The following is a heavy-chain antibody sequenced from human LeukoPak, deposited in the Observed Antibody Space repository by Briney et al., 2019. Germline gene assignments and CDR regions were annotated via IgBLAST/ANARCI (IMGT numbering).Heavy chain of an antibody. J-gene: IGHJ4*02. Sequence: GESLRLSCVASGLTFFREGLHWVRQAPAKALEWVAVISSDERKKYYTDSVKGRFAISRDNSRNTLYLQMNSLRAEDTAVYYCVRDIGGLDGDGLDYWGQGTLVTVS. D-gene: IGHD4-17*01. CDR2: ISSDERKK. V-gene: IGHV3-30*09. CDR1: GLTFFREG. CDR3: VRDIGGLDGDGLDY.